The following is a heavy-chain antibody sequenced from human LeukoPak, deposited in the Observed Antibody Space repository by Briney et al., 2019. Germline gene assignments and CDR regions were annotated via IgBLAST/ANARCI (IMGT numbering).Heavy chain of an antibody. J-gene: IGHJ4*02. Sequence: GGSLRLSCAASGFTFSSYWMTWVRQAPGKGLEWVANIRHDGSEKHYVDSVKGRSTISRDNAKSSLYLQMNSLRGEDTAVYYCVRGYSVAHWGQGTLVTVSS. V-gene: IGHV3-7*01. CDR1: GFTFSSYW. CDR3: VRGYSVAH. D-gene: IGHD2-21*01. CDR2: IRHDGSEK.